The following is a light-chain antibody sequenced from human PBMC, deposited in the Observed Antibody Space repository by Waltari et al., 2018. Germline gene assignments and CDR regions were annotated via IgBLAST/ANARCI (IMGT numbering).Light chain of an antibody. CDR1: QSVLYSSNNKNY. CDR3: QQYYSTPT. CDR2: WAS. Sequence: DIVMTQSPDSLAVSLGERATINSKSSQSVLYSSNNKNYLAWYQQKPGHPPKQLIYWASTRESGVPDRFSGSGSGTDFTLTISSLQAEDVAVYYCQQYYSTPTFGGGTKVEIK. V-gene: IGKV4-1*01. J-gene: IGKJ4*01.